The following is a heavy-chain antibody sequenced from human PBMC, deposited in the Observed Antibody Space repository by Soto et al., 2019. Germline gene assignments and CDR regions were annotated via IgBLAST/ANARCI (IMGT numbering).Heavy chain of an antibody. CDR1: GFTFSSYA. D-gene: IGHD4-17*01. J-gene: IGHJ3*02. V-gene: IGHV3-23*01. CDR2: ISGSGGST. Sequence: EVQLLESGGGLVQPGGSLRLSCAASGFTFSSYAMSWVRQAPGKGLEWVSAISGSGGSTYYADSVKGRFTISRDNSKNTLYLQMISLRAEDTAVYYCAKVVSTVVTQWDAFDIWGQGTMVTVSS. CDR3: AKVVSTVVTQWDAFDI.